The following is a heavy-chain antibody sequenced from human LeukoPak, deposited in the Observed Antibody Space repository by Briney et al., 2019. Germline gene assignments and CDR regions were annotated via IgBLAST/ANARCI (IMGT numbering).Heavy chain of an antibody. D-gene: IGHD3-9*01. CDR1: GFTFSSYA. J-gene: IGHJ6*02. CDR3: ARDPGYDIYYYGMDV. Sequence: PGRSLRLSCAASGFTFSSYAMHWVRQAPGKGLEWVAVISYDGSNKYYADSVKGRFTISRDNSKNTLYLQMNSLRAEDTAVYYCARDPGYDIYYYGMDVWGQGTTVTVSS. CDR2: ISYDGSNK. V-gene: IGHV3-30*07.